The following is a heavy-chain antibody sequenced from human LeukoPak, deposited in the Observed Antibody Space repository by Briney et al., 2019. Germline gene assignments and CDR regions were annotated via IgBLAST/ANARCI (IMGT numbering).Heavy chain of an antibody. CDR3: ARVEYSGSYSP. D-gene: IGHD1-26*01. CDR1: GGSISSYY. CDR2: IYYSGST. Sequence: SETLSLTCTVSGGSISSYYWSWIRQPPGKGLEWIGYIYYSGSTNYNPSLKSRVTISVDMSKSQFSLKLSSVTAADTAVYYCARVEYSGSYSPWGQGTLVTVSS. V-gene: IGHV4-59*01. J-gene: IGHJ5*02.